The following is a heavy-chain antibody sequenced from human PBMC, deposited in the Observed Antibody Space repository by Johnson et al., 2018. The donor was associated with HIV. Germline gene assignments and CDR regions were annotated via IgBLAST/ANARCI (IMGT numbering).Heavy chain of an antibody. J-gene: IGHJ3*02. D-gene: IGHD1-14*01. CDR1: GFTFDDYT. CDR3: ARDQCGNHNAFDS. Sequence: QVQLVESGGVVVQPGGSLRLSCAASGFTFDDYTMHWVRQAPGKGLEWVAVISYDGSNKYYGDSVKGRFTISRDNSKNTLYLQMNSLRAEDTAVYYCARDQCGNHNAFDSWGQGTMVTVSS. CDR2: ISYDGSNK. V-gene: IGHV3-30*03.